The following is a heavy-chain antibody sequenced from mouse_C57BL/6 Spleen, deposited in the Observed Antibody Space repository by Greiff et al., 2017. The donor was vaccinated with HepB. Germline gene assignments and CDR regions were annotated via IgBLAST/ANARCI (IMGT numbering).Heavy chain of an antibody. V-gene: IGHV1-64*01. D-gene: IGHD1-1*01. Sequence: VKLQQPGAELVKPGASVKLSCKASGYTFTSYWMHWVKQRPGQGLEWIGMIHPNSGSTNYNEKFKSKATLTVDKSSSTAYMQLSSLTSEDSAVYYCARRTVVATGDYFDYWGQGTTLTVSS. CDR1: GYTFTSYW. J-gene: IGHJ2*01. CDR2: IHPNSGST. CDR3: ARRTVVATGDYFDY.